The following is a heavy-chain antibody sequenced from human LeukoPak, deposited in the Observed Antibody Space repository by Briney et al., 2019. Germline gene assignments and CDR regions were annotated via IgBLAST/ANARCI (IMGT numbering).Heavy chain of an antibody. CDR2: IRSKAYGGTT. CDR3: TTSYSGNSWYDWFGP. Sequence: GGSLRLSCTASGFTFGDYAMNWVRQAPGKGLEWVGFIRSKAYGGTTENAASVKGRFTISRDDSKSIAYLQMNSLKTEDTALYFCTTSYSGNSWYDWFGPWGQGTLVTVSS. V-gene: IGHV3-49*04. J-gene: IGHJ5*02. D-gene: IGHD6-13*01. CDR1: GFTFGDYA.